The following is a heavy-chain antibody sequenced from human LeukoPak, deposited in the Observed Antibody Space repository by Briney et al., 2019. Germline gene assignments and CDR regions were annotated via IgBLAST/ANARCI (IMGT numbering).Heavy chain of an antibody. D-gene: IGHD5-24*01. CDR2: ISTTSIYI. Sequence: GGSLRLSCTASGFTFSTYSMNWVRQAPGKGLEWVSAISTTSIYIYYADSVKGRFTISRDNAKNSLYLQMNSLRAEDTAVYYCARGWMATRYYYYYYMDVWGKGTTVTVSS. J-gene: IGHJ6*03. CDR3: ARGWMATRYYYYYYMDV. CDR1: GFTFSTYS. V-gene: IGHV3-21*01.